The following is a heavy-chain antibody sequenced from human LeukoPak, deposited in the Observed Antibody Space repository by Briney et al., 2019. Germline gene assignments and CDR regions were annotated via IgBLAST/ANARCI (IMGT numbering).Heavy chain of an antibody. D-gene: IGHD5-18*01. CDR3: ARFNSYGPNWFDP. CDR2: IYPGDSDT. V-gene: IGHV5-51*01. CDR1: GYIFSGYW. J-gene: IGHJ5*02. Sequence: GESLKISCKGSGYIFSGYWIGWVRQKPGKGLEWMGIIYPGDSDTRYSPSFEGQITISADRSISTAYLQWSSLKASDTAMYYCARFNSYGPNWFDPWGQGTLVTVSS.